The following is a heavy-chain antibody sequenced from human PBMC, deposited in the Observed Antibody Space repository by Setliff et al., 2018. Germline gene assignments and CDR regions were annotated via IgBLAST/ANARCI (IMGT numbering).Heavy chain of an antibody. CDR2: IIPILGIA. Sequence: GASVKVSCKASGYTFTSYAISWVRQAPGQGLEWMGGIIPILGIANYAQKFQGRVTITTDESTSTAYMELSSLRSDDTAVYYCARDTEWLRFGSRVVKSIAAAGETAPLDYWGQGTLVTVSS. CDR1: GYTFTSYA. D-gene: IGHD6-13*01. CDR3: ARDTEWLRFGSRVVKSIAAAGETAPLDY. V-gene: IGHV1-69*10. J-gene: IGHJ4*02.